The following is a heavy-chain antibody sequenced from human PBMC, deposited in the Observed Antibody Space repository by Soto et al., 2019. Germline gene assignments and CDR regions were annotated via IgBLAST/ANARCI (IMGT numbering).Heavy chain of an antibody. CDR2: INHSGST. J-gene: IGHJ6*02. D-gene: IGHD6-19*01. CDR3: AYIAVATGGGDYGMDV. V-gene: IGHV4-34*01. Sequence: QVQLQQWGAGLLKPSETLSLTRAVYGGSFSGYYWSWIRQPPGKGLEWIGEINHSGSTNYNPSLKSRVTISVDTSKNQFSLKLSSVTAADTAVYYCAYIAVATGGGDYGMDVWGQGTTVTVSS. CDR1: GGSFSGYY.